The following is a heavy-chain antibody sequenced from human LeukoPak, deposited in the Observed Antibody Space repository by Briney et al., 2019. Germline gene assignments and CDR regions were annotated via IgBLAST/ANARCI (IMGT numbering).Heavy chain of an antibody. J-gene: IGHJ5*02. Sequence: ASVKVSCKASGYTFTSYDFNWVRQATGQGLEGMGWMNPNSGNTGYAQKFQDRVTMTRNTSISTAYMELSGLRSEDTAMYYCARKTLYGSGKSWFDPWGQGTLVTVSS. V-gene: IGHV1-8*01. D-gene: IGHD3-10*01. CDR3: ARKTLYGSGKSWFDP. CDR2: MNPNSGNT. CDR1: GYTFTSYD.